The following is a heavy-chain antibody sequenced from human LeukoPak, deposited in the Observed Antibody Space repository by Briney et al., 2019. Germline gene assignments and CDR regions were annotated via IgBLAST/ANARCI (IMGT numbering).Heavy chain of an antibody. J-gene: IGHJ4*02. CDR1: GFTFSTYG. CDR3: AKDEKPDGRWNIDH. D-gene: IGHD1/OR15-1a*01. Sequence: PAGSLRLSCAASGFTFSTYGMNWVRQAPGKGLEWVSGISGDGSTTAYADSVKGRFTLSRDNSRNTVWLQMDSLRVDDMGVYFCAKDEKPDGRWNIDHWGQGTLVTVSS. CDR2: ISGDGSTT. V-gene: IGHV3-NL1*01.